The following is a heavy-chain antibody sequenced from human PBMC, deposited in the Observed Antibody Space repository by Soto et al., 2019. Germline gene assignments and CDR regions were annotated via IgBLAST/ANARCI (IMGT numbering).Heavy chain of an antibody. Sequence: QVQLVQSGAEVKKPGASVKVSCKASGYTFTGYYMHWVRQAPGQGLEWMGWINPNSGGTNYAQKFQGWVTMTRDTSISTAYMELSRLRSDDTAVYYCARARGVVSEPVYYYYGMDVWGQGTTVTVSS. CDR1: GYTFTGYY. CDR3: ARARGVVSEPVYYYYGMDV. D-gene: IGHD3-3*01. V-gene: IGHV1-2*04. CDR2: INPNSGGT. J-gene: IGHJ6*02.